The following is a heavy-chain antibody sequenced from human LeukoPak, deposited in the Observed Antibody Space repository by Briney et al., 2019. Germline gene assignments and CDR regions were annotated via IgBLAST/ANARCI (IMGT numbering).Heavy chain of an antibody. J-gene: IGHJ4*02. CDR2: IYYSGST. D-gene: IGHD3-22*01. Sequence: SETLSLTCTVSGGSISSGGYYWSWIRQHPGKGLEWIGYIYYSGSTYYNPSPESRVTISVDTSKNQFSLKLSSVTAADTAVYYCASSSGYYYFDYWGQGTLVTVSS. CDR1: GGSISSGGYY. V-gene: IGHV4-31*03. CDR3: ASSSGYYYFDY.